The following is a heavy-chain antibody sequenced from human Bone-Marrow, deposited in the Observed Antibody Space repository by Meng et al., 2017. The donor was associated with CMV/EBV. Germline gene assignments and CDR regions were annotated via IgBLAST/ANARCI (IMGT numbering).Heavy chain of an antibody. CDR2: ISYDGSNK. D-gene: IGHD6-13*01. J-gene: IGHJ4*02. CDR3: ARGGGSSTWYGSWDY. V-gene: IGHV3-30*04. CDR1: GFTFSSYA. Sequence: GESLKIACAASGFTFSSYAMHWVRQAPGKGLEWVAVISYDGSNKYYADSVKGRFTISRDNSKNTLYLQMNSLRPEDTAVYYCARGGGSSTWYGSWDYWGQGTLVTVSS.